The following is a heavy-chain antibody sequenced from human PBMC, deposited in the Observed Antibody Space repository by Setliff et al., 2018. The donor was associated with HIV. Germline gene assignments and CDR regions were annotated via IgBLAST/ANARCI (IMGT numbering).Heavy chain of an antibody. J-gene: IGHJ6*03. CDR2: VYFSGRA. V-gene: IGHV4-39*01. Sequence: SETLSLTCTVSGGSISSSSYYWAWIRQPPGKGLEYIGSVYFSGRAYYNPSLKSRVTIFLDTSKNQFSLKLSSVTAADTAVYYCARLEYYYYMDVWGNGTTVTVSS. CDR3: ARLEYYYYMDV. CDR1: GGSISSSSYY.